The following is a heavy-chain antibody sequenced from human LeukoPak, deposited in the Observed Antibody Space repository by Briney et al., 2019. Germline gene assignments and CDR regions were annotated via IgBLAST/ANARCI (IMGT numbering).Heavy chain of an antibody. V-gene: IGHV7-4-1*02. CDR3: ARDLGSSWPRDTFDI. J-gene: IGHJ3*02. CDR2: INTNTGNP. CDR1: GYTFTGYY. D-gene: IGHD6-13*01. Sequence: ASVKVSCKDSGYTFTGYYMHWVRQAPGQGLEWMGWINTNTGNPTYAQGFTGRFVFSLDTSVSTAYLQISSLKAEDTAVYYCARDLGSSWPRDTFDIWGQGTMVTVSS.